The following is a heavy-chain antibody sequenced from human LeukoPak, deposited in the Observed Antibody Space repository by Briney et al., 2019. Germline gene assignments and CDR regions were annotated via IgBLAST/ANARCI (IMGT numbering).Heavy chain of an antibody. CDR1: GFTFDDYA. Sequence: PGGSLRLSCAASGFTFDDYAMHWVRQAPGKGLEWVSGISWNSGSIGYADSVKGRFTISRDNAKNSLYLQMNSLRAEDTALYYCAKDAVAGSYYYGMDVWGQGTTVTVSS. D-gene: IGHD6-19*01. J-gene: IGHJ6*02. CDR3: AKDAVAGSYYYGMDV. V-gene: IGHV3-9*01. CDR2: ISWNSGSI.